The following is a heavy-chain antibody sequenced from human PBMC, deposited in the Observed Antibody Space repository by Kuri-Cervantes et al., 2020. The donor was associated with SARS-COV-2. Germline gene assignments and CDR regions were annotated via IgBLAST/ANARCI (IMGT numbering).Heavy chain of an antibody. CDR1: GYSFTDYY. CDR2: INPNSGGT. Sequence: ASAKVSCKASGYSFTDYYIYWVRQAPGQGLEWMGWINPNSGGTNYAQKFQGWVTMTRDTSLSISYMELSRLTSDDTAVYYCSRGEGSRGLMVVLGWRGAGRLDFWGQGTLVTVSS. V-gene: IGHV1-2*04. D-gene: IGHD3-10*01. J-gene: IGHJ4*02. CDR3: SRGEGSRGLMVVLGWRGAGRLDF.